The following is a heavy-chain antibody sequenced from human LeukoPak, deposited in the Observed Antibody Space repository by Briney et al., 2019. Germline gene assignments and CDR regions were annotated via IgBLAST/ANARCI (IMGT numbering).Heavy chain of an antibody. J-gene: IGHJ4*02. CDR3: ARSPQEIFDF. Sequence: GGSLRLSCAASGFSFITYAMSWVRQAPGKGLEWVSVISGSGGNTYYADSVKGRFTISRDNSKNTLYLQMISLRAEDTAVYYCARSPQEIFDFWGQGTLVTVSS. CDR2: ISGSGGNT. CDR1: GFSFITYA. V-gene: IGHV3-23*01.